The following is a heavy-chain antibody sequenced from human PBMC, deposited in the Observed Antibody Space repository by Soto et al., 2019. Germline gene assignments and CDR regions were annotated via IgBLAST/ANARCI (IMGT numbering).Heavy chain of an antibody. CDR1: GFTFSLYD. CDR2: IFYDGSKK. D-gene: IGHD2-2*01. Sequence: QVQLAESGGGVVQPGRSLRLSCAASGFTFSLYDIHWVRQAPGKGLEWVSVIFYDGSKKYYADSVKGRFTISRDNSKNTLYLQMDSLTPEDTAVYYCGKDDLDVKGGSRVVGTGPVGDFWGRGTLVTVSS. J-gene: IGHJ4*02. V-gene: IGHV3-30*18. CDR3: GKDDLDVKGGSRVVGTGPVGDF.